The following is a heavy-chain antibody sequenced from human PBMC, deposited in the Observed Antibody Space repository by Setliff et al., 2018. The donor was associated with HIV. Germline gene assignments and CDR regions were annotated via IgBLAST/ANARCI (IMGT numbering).Heavy chain of an antibody. Sequence: SETLSLTCTVSGGSISSGSYYWSWIRQPAGKGLEWIGRIYTSGSTNYNPSLKSRVTISVDTSKNQFSLKLTSVTAADTAVYYCARGSGYPWYFDLWGRGTLVAVSS. J-gene: IGHJ2*01. CDR3: ARGSGYPWYFDL. D-gene: IGHD3-22*01. CDR1: GGSISSGSYY. CDR2: IYTSGST. V-gene: IGHV4-61*02.